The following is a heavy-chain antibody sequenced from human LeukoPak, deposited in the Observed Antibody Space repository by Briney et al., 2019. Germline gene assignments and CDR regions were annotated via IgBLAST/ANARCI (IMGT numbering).Heavy chain of an antibody. D-gene: IGHD3-22*01. V-gene: IGHV3-48*01. CDR2: ISSSSSTI. J-gene: IGHJ5*02. CDR3: ARGQYYYGSSGHT. CDR1: GVTFSSYS. Sequence: GGSLRLSCAASGVTFSSYSRNWVRQAPGKGLEWVSYISSSSSTIYYADSARGGFTFAGENANNFLYLQMNGLGGEETVVYCGARGQYYYGSSGHTWGQGTLVPVSS.